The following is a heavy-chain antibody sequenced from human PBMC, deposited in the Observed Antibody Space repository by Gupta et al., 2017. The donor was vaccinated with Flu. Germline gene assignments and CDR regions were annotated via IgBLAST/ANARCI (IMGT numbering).Heavy chain of an antibody. J-gene: IGHJ6*02. Sequence: QLPLQESGPGLVKPSETLSLTCPVSGGSIRSSRYSWGWIRQPPGKGLEWIGSIYYSGSTYYNPSLKSRVTISVDTSKNQFSLKLSSVTAADTAVYYCAKAWIQHYGMDVWGQGTTVTVSS. V-gene: IGHV4-39*01. CDR1: GGSIRSSRYS. CDR3: AKAWIQHYGMDV. CDR2: IYYSGST. D-gene: IGHD5-18*01.